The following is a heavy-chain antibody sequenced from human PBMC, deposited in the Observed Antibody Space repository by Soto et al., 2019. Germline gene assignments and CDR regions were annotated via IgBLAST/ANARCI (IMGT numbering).Heavy chain of an antibody. J-gene: IGHJ4*01. D-gene: IGHD4-17*01. CDR2: INHSGST. CDR1: GGSFSGYY. CDR3: ARGLLYGDPEDY. V-gene: IGHV4-34*01. Sequence: QVQLQQWGAGLLKPSETLSLTCAVYGGSFSGYYWCWIRQPPGKGLEWIGEINHSGSTNYNPSLMSRFTISVDTSKNQFALYLSSVTAADTAWYYCARGLLYGDPEDYWGQGTLVTVSS.